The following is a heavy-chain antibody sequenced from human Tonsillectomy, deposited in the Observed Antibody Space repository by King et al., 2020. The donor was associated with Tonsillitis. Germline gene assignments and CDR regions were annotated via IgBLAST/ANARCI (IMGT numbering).Heavy chain of an antibody. V-gene: IGHV3-48*04. D-gene: IGHD5-12*01. J-gene: IGHJ4*02. CDR2: ISSSSSTI. CDR3: ARVVGRYSGYDYPY. CDR1: GFIFSSYS. Sequence: VQLVESGGDLVQPGGSLRLSCAASGFIFSSYSMNWVRQAPGKGLEWVSYISSSSSTIYYADSVRGRFTISRDDAKNSLYLQMNSLRAEDTAVYYCARVVGRYSGYDYPYWGQGTLVTVSS.